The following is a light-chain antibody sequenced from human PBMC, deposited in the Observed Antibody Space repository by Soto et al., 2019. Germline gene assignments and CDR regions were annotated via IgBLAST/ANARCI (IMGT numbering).Light chain of an antibody. CDR1: QSVLYTSNNKNY. CDR3: KQYYSTPWT. Sequence: DIVMTQSPDSLAVSLGERATINCKSSQSVLYTSNNKNYLAWYQQKPGQPPKLLIYWASTRESGVPDRFSGSGSGTDFTLTINSLQAEDVAVYYCKQYYSTPWTLGQGTKVDIK. CDR2: WAS. V-gene: IGKV4-1*01. J-gene: IGKJ1*01.